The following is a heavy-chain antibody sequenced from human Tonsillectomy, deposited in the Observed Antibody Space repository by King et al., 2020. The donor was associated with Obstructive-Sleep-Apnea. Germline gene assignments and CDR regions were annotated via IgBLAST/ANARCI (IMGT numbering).Heavy chain of an antibody. Sequence: VQLVESGGGLVQPGGALRLSCAASGITFSSYSMNWVRQAPGKGLGWVSYISSSISTIYYADSVKGRFTISRDNAKNSLYLQMNSLRAEDTAVYYCATGGPDAFDFWGRGTMVTVSS. J-gene: IGHJ3*01. CDR1: GITFSSYS. CDR2: ISSSISTI. CDR3: ATGGPDAFDF. V-gene: IGHV3-48*04. D-gene: IGHD3-16*01.